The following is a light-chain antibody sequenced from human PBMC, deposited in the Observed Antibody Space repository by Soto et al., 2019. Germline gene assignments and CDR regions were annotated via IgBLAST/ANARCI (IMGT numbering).Light chain of an antibody. Sequence: DIQMTQSPSTLSASVGDRVTITCRASQSISSWLAWYQQKPGKAPKLLIYKASSLESGVPSRFSGSGSRWEFAVTTRYLQHAYFASYFCRQYNSYPITVGQGTRLEMK. V-gene: IGKV1-5*03. CDR1: QSISSW. J-gene: IGKJ5*01. CDR2: KAS. CDR3: RQYNSYPIT.